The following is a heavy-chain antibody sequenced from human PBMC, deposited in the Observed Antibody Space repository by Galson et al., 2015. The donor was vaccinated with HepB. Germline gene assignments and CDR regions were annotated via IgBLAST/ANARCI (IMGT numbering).Heavy chain of an antibody. V-gene: IGHV3-48*04. D-gene: IGHD3-10*01. CDR3: ARGVFRGAPMDV. Sequence: SLRLSCAASGFTFSSYSMNWVRQAPGKGLEWVSYISSSGSTIYYADSVKGRFTISRDNAKNSLYLQMNSLRAEDTAVYYCARGVFRGAPMDVWGQGTTVTVSS. CDR2: ISSSGSTI. CDR1: GFTFSSYS. J-gene: IGHJ6*02.